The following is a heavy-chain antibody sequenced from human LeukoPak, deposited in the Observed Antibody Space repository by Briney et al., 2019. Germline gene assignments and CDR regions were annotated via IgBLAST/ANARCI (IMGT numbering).Heavy chain of an antibody. CDR1: GFTFDDYG. D-gene: IGHD3-3*01. CDR3: VKDSNYDFWSGYYKGFDN. CDR2: INRDGGRT. Sequence: EGSLRLSCAASGFTSGFTFDDYGMNWVRQVPGKGLEWVSGINRDGGRTGYADSVQGRFNIYRDNFRNSLHLQMNSLRVEDTAFYYCVKDSNYDFWSGYYKGFDNWGQGTLVSVFS. V-gene: IGHV3-20*04. J-gene: IGHJ4*02.